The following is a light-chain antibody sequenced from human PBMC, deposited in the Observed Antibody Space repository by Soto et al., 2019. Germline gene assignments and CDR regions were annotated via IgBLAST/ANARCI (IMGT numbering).Light chain of an antibody. Sequence: QSVLTQPPSVSAAPGQKVTISCSGSNSNLGSNHVSWYQHLPGTTPKIVIYENDKRPSGIPDRFSGSKSGTSATLDITGLQPGDEADYYCGTWDNSLSGGVFGGGTKVTVL. CDR3: GTWDNSLSGGV. V-gene: IGLV1-51*02. J-gene: IGLJ2*01. CDR1: NSNLGSNH. CDR2: END.